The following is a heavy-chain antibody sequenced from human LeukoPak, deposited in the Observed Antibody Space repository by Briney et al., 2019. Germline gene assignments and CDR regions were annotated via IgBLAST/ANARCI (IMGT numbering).Heavy chain of an antibody. D-gene: IGHD5-24*01. V-gene: IGHV4-34*01. J-gene: IGHJ4*02. CDR2: INHSGST. CDR3: ARSRRWLPLDY. Sequence: SETLSLTCAVYGGSFSGYYWSWIRQPPGKGLEWIGEINHSGSTNYNPSLKSRVTISVDTSKNQFYLKLSSVTAADTAVYYCARSRRWLPLDYWGQGTLVTVSS. CDR1: GGSFSGYY.